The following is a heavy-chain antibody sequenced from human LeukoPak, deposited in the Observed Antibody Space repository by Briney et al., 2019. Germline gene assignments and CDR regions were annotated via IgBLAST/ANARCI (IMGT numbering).Heavy chain of an antibody. CDR1: GYTFTSYG. Sequence: ASVKVSCKASGYTFTSYGISWVRQAPGQGLEWMGWISAYNGNTNYAQKLQGRVTMTTDTSTSTAYMELRSLRSDDTAVYYCARDRPVLRYFVSYELNYYYYGMDVWGQGTTVTVSS. V-gene: IGHV1-18*01. CDR2: ISAYNGNT. CDR3: ARDRPVLRYFVSYELNYYYYGMDV. J-gene: IGHJ6*02. D-gene: IGHD3-9*01.